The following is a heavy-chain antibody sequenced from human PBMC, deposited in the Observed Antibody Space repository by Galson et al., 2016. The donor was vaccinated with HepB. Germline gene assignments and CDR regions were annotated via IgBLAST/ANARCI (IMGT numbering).Heavy chain of an antibody. CDR1: GYSFSDYW. Sequence: QSGAEVKKPGESLKISCKASGYSFSDYWIGWVRQMPGKGLEWMAIIYPGDSDTRYSPSFQGQVTISADKSISTAYLQWSRLKASDTAVYYCVRHRGYGYEGGFWGQGTMVTVSS. J-gene: IGHJ4*02. CDR2: IYPGDSDT. CDR3: VRHRGYGYEGGF. V-gene: IGHV5-51*01. D-gene: IGHD5-18*01.